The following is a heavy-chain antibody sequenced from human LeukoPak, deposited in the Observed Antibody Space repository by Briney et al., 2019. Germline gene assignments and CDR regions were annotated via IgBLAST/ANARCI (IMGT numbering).Heavy chain of an antibody. V-gene: IGHV4-39*01. CDR3: ARRYSSGWPFDY. Sequence: PSETLSLTCTVSGGSISSSSYYWGWIRQPPGNGLEWIGSIYYSGSTYYNPSLKSRVTISVDTSKNQFSLKLSSVTAADTAVYYCARRYSSGWPFDYWGQGTLVTVSS. CDR2: IYYSGST. CDR1: GGSISSSSYY. D-gene: IGHD6-19*01. J-gene: IGHJ4*02.